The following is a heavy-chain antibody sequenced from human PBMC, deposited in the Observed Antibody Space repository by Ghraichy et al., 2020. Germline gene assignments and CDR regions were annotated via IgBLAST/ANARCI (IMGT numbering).Heavy chain of an antibody. J-gene: IGHJ4*02. D-gene: IGHD6-13*01. Sequence: SETLSLTCTVSGYSISSGYYWGWIRQPPGKGLELFGNIYHSGSTNYNPSLKSRVTISVDTSKNQFSLKLNSVTAADTAVYYCARDKSVEGSSWDYWGQGTLVTVSS. V-gene: IGHV4-38-2*02. CDR2: IYHSGST. CDR1: GYSISSGYY. CDR3: ARDKSVEGSSWDY.